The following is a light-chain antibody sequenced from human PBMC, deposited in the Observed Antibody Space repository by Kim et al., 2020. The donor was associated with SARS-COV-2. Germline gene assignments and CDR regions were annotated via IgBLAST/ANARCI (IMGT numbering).Light chain of an antibody. CDR3: CSYTSTSSRI. J-gene: IGLJ2*01. CDR1: TSDVGGHNY. CDR2: DVT. Sequence: QSALTQPRSVSGSPGQSITISCTGTTSDVGGHNYVSWFQLFPGKAPRLLIYDVTKRPSGVPDRFSGSKSGNTASLTISGLQADDEAEYFCCSYTSTSSRIFGEGTQLTVL. V-gene: IGLV2-11*01.